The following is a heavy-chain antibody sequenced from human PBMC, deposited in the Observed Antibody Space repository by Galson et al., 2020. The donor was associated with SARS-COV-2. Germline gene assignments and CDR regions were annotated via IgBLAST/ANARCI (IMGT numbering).Heavy chain of an antibody. CDR3: ARDQDCSSTSCYYYGMDV. V-gene: IGHV3-7*03. CDR1: GFTFSSYW. Sequence: TGGSLRLYCAASGFTFSSYWMSWVRQAPGKGLEWVANIKQDGSEKYYVDSVKGRFTISRDNAKNSLYLQMNSLRAEDTAVYYCARDQDCSSTSCYYYGMDVWGQGTTVTVSS. CDR2: IKQDGSEK. D-gene: IGHD2-2*01. J-gene: IGHJ6*02.